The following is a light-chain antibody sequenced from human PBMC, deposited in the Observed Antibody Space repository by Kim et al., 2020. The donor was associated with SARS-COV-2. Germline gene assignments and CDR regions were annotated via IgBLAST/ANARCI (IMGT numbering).Light chain of an antibody. V-gene: IGKV1-5*01. J-gene: IGKJ2*01. CDR1: QSISSW. CDR2: DAS. Sequence: DIQMTQSPSTLSASVGYRVTITCRASQSISSWLAWYQQKPGKAPKLLIYDASSLESGVPSRFSGSGSGTEFTLTISSLQPDDFATYYCQQYNSYSTFGQGTKLEI. CDR3: QQYNSYST.